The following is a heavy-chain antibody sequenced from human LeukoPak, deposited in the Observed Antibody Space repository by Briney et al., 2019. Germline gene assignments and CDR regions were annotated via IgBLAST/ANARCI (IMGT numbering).Heavy chain of an antibody. Sequence: GGSLRLSCAASGFTFSSYGMHWVGQALGKGLEWVAVIWYDGSNKDYTAYGKGRFTISRDNSKNTLYLQMNSLRVEDTAVYYCARNNGDRADAFDIWGQGTMVTVSS. J-gene: IGHJ3*02. V-gene: IGHV3-33*01. CDR1: GFTFSSYG. CDR2: IWYDGSNK. D-gene: IGHD1-14*01. CDR3: ARNNGDRADAFDI.